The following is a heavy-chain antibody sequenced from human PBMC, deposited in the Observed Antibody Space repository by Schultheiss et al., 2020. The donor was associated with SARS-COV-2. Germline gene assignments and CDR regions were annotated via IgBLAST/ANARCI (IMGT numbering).Heavy chain of an antibody. CDR1: GGSFSGYY. Sequence: GSLRLSCAVYGGSFSGYYWGWIRQPPGKGLEWIGEINHSGSTNYNPSLKSRVTMSVDTSKNQFSLKLSSVTAADTALYYCARESGYYYDSSGYYSGWFDPWGQGALITV. J-gene: IGHJ5*02. D-gene: IGHD3-22*01. CDR2: INHSGST. CDR3: ARESGYYYDSSGYYSGWFDP. V-gene: IGHV4-34*01.